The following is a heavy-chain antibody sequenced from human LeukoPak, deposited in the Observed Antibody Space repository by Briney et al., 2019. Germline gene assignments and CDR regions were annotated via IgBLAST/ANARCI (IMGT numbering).Heavy chain of an antibody. CDR3: ARRFVGYDSSWGASDI. J-gene: IGHJ3*02. CDR1: GGSISSYY. V-gene: IGHV4-59*08. CDR2: IYYSGST. Sequence: PSETLSLTCTVSGGSISSYYWSWIRQPPGKGLEWIGYIYYSGSTNYNPSLKSRVTISVDTSKNQFSLKLSSVTAADTAVYYCARRFVGYDSSWGASDIWGQGTMVTVSS. D-gene: IGHD3-22*01.